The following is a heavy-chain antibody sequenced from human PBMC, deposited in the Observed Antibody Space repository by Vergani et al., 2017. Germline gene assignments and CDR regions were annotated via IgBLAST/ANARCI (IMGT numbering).Heavy chain of an antibody. D-gene: IGHD6-19*01. CDR2: IYYSGST. CDR1: GASIRSSNYY. V-gene: IGHV4-39*01. CDR3: ARHSTVEWLVKLGWIDP. Sequence: QLQLQESCPGLVKPSATLSLTCSVSGASIRSSNYYCGWIRQPPGKGLEWIASIYYSGSTSYNPSLKSRVTISVDTSKNQFSLKLSSVTAADTAVYFCARHSTVEWLVKLGWIDPWGQGILVTVSS. J-gene: IGHJ5*02.